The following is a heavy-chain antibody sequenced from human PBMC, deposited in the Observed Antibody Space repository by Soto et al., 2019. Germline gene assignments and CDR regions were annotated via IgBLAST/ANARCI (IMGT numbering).Heavy chain of an antibody. J-gene: IGHJ5*02. Sequence: QVQLQESGPGLVKPSETLSLTCTVSGGSISSYYWSWIRQPPVKGLEWIGYIYYSGSTNYNPSLKSRVTISVDTSKNQFSLKLSSVTAADTAVYYCARLGEWWFDPWGQGTLVTVSS. CDR3: ARLGEWWFDP. D-gene: IGHD2-8*01. V-gene: IGHV4-59*01. CDR2: IYYSGST. CDR1: GGSISSYY.